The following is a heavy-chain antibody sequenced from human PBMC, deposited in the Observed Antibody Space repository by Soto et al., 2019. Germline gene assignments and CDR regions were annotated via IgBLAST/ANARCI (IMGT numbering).Heavy chain of an antibody. D-gene: IGHD1-26*01. V-gene: IGHV4-31*03. J-gene: IGHJ6*03. CDR3: AREVGYVYYYYMDV. Sequence: SETLSLTCTVSGGSISSGGYYWSWIRQHPGKGLEWIGYIYYSGSTYYNPSLKSRVTISVDTSKNQFSLKLSSVTAADTAVYYCAREVGYVYYYYMDVWGKGTTVTVSS. CDR2: IYYSGST. CDR1: GGSISSGGYY.